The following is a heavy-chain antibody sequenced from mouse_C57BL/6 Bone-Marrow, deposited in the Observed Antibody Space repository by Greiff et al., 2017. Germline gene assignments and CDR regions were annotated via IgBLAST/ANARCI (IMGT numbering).Heavy chain of an antibody. D-gene: IGHD2-5*01. V-gene: IGHV14-2*01. CDR2: IDPEDGET. J-gene: IGHJ3*01. Sequence: VQLQQSGAELVKPGASVKLSCTASGFNIKDYYMHWVKQRTEQGLEWIGRIDPEDGETKYAPKFQGKATITADTSSNTAYLQISSLTSEDTAVYYCARAYSNYVGFAYWGQGTLVTVSA. CDR1: GFNIKDYY. CDR3: ARAYSNYVGFAY.